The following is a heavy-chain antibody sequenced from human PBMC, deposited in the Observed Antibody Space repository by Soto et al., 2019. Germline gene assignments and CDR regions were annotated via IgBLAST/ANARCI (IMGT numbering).Heavy chain of an antibody. Sequence: QVQLVQSGAEVQKPGSSVKVSCKASGGTFSSYAISWVRQAPGQGLEWMGGIIPIFGTANYAQKFQGRVTITADESTSTAYMELSSLRSEDTAVYYCASPSETRAWQPRARYYYYGMDVWGQGTTVTVSS. V-gene: IGHV1-69*01. D-gene: IGHD1-1*01. CDR3: ASPSETRAWQPRARYYYYGMDV. CDR2: IIPIFGTA. CDR1: GGTFSSYA. J-gene: IGHJ6*02.